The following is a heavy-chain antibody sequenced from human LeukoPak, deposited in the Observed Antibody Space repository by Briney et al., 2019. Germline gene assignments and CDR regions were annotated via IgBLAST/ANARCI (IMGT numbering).Heavy chain of an antibody. V-gene: IGHV3-21*06. CDR3: ARDRGARGRGLA. CDR1: GFTFRIYG. Sequence: RASLRLSCAASGFTFRIYGMNWVRQAPGKGLEWVSSISDTSDISYADSVKGRFTVCRANAKNSVFLQMNSLRLEDTAVYYCARDRGARGRGLAWGQGTLVSVSS. J-gene: IGHJ4*02. CDR2: ISDTSDI. D-gene: IGHD3-10*01.